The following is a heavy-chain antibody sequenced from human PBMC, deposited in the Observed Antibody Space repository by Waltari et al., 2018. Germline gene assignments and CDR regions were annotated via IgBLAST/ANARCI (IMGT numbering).Heavy chain of an antibody. CDR1: GGSVRSDN. CDR3: ARRFGYDYLDP. V-gene: IGHV4-59*08. J-gene: IGHJ5*02. Sequence: VQLHESGPGLLKPSETLSLTCDVSGGSVRSDNWSWRRQSPRKGLEWIGYIYQGGGTNYNPSLKSRVTISQDLSRNQLYLRLTSVTAADTGTYYCARRFGYDYLDPWGQGALVTVSS. CDR2: IYQGGGT. D-gene: IGHD3-22*01.